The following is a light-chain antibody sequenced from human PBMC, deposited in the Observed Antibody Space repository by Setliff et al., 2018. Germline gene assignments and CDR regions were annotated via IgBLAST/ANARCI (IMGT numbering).Light chain of an antibody. J-gene: IGLJ1*01. V-gene: IGLV2-11*01. CDR1: SSDVGGYNY. Sequence: QSALTQPHSVSGSPGQSVTISCTGTSSDVGGYNYVSWYQQHPGKAPKLIIYEVSKRPSGVPDRFSGSKSGNTASLIISGLQAEDEADYYCCSYAGSYTFYVFGTGTKVT. CDR2: EVS. CDR3: CSYAGSYTFYV.